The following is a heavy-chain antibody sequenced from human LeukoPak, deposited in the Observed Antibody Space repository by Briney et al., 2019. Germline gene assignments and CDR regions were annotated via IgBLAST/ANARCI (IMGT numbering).Heavy chain of an antibody. CDR1: GGSFSGYY. CDR2: INHSGST. CDR3: ARGGRRRDFDY. Sequence: SETLSLTCAVYGGSFSGYYWSWIRQPPVKGLEWIGEINHSGSTNYNPSLKSRVTISVDTSKNQFSLKLSSVTAADTAVYYCARGGRRRDFDYWGQGTLVTVSS. J-gene: IGHJ4*02. D-gene: IGHD1-14*01. V-gene: IGHV4-34*01.